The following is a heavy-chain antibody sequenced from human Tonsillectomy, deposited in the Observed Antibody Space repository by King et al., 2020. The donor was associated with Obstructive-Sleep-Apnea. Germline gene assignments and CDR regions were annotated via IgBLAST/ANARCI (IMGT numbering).Heavy chain of an antibody. CDR2: IYWNDDK. D-gene: IGHD3-10*01. J-gene: IGHJ4*02. CDR3: AHKLVTMVRGVILWPYYFDY. CDR1: GFSLSTSGVG. V-gene: IGHV2-5*01. Sequence: ITLKESGPTLVKPTQTLTLTCTFSGFSLSTSGVGVGWIRQPPGQALEWLALIYWNDDKRYSPSLKSRLTITKDTSKNQVVLTMTNMDPVDTATYYCAHKLVTMVRGVILWPYYFDYWGQGTLVTVSS.